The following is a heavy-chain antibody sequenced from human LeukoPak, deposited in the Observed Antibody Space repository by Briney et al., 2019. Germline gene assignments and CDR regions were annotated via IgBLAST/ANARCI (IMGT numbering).Heavy chain of an antibody. CDR3: ARHRSDGTYPLDY. D-gene: IGHD1-26*01. CDR2: IYSSGST. V-gene: IGHV4-61*05. CDR1: GGSISSDNYD. J-gene: IGHJ4*02. Sequence: SSETLSLTCTVSGGSISSDNYDWGWIRQPPGKGLEWIGHIYSSGSTTYSPSLKSRVTMSVDTSKNQFSLKLTSVTAADTAVYYCARHRSDGTYPLDYWGQGTLVTVSS.